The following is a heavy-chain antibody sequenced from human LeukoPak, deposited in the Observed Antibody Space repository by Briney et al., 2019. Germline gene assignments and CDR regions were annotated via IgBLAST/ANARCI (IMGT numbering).Heavy chain of an antibody. Sequence: ASVKVSCKASGYTFTGYYMHWVRQAPGQGLEWMGWINPNSGGTNYAQKFQGRVTMTRDTSISTAHMELSRLRSDDTAVYYCARGRGGTTWDAFDIWGQGTMVTVSS. CDR1: GYTFTGYY. CDR2: INPNSGGT. J-gene: IGHJ3*02. D-gene: IGHD1-1*01. V-gene: IGHV1-2*02. CDR3: ARGRGGTTWDAFDI.